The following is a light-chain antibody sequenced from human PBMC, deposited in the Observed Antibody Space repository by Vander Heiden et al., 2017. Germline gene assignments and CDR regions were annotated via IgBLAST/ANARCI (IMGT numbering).Light chain of an antibody. Sequence: DIVRTQSPDSLAVSLGERATINCKSSQSVLYSSNNKNYLAWYQQKPGQPPKLLIYWASTRESGVPDRFSGSGSGTDFTLTISSLQAEDVAVYYCQQYYSTPFTFGSGTKVDIK. J-gene: IGKJ3*01. CDR3: QQYYSTPFT. V-gene: IGKV4-1*01. CDR1: QSVLYSSNNKNY. CDR2: WAS.